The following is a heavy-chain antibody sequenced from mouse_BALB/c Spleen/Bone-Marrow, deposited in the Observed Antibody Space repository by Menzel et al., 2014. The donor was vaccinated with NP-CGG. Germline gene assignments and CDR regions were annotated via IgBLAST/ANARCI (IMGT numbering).Heavy chain of an antibody. D-gene: IGHD1-2*01. Sequence: QVQLKQSGAELVKPGTSVKLSCKASGYTFTSYYIYWVKQRPGQGLKWIGEINPSNGGTNFNEKLKSKATQTVDKSSSTAYMQLSSLTSEDSAVYYCTRLSLLRGYFDYWGQGTTLTVSS. CDR3: TRLSLLRGYFDY. J-gene: IGHJ2*01. CDR2: INPSNGGT. V-gene: IGHV1S81*02. CDR1: GYTFTSYY.